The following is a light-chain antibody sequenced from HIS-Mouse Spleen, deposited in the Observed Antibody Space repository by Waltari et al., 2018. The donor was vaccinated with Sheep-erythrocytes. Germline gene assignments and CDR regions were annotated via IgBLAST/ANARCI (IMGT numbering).Light chain of an antibody. J-gene: IGLJ2*01. CDR1: KLGDKY. CDR2: QDS. CDR3: QAWDSSTAV. V-gene: IGLV3-1*01. Sequence: SYELTQPPSVSVSPGQTASITCSGDKLGDKYACWYQQKPGQSPVLVIYQDSKPPSGIPGRFSGSNSGNTATLTISGTQAMDEADYYCQAWDSSTAVFGGGTKLTVL.